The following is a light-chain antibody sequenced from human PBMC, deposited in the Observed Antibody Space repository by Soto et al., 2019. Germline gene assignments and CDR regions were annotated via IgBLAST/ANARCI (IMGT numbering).Light chain of an antibody. CDR1: QSISSY. CDR3: QQYGGSPPIT. Sequence: EIVLTQSPATLSLSPGERATLSCRASQSISSYLAWYKQRPGQAPRLLIYGASSRATGIPDRFSGSGSGTDFTLTISRLEPEDFAVYYCQQYGGSPPITFGQGTRLQIK. CDR2: GAS. J-gene: IGKJ5*01. V-gene: IGKV3-20*01.